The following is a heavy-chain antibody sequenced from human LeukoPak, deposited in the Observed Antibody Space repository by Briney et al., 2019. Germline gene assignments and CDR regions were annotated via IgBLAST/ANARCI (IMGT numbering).Heavy chain of an antibody. D-gene: IGHD6-13*01. CDR3: ARDPGEPGEQQLVDY. J-gene: IGHJ4*02. CDR2: ISSSSSYI. Sequence: TGGSLRLSCAASGFTFSSYSMNWVRQAPGKGLEWVSSISSSSSYIYYADSVKGRFTISRDNAKNSLYLQMNSLRAEDTAVYYCARDPGEPGEQQLVDYWGQGTLVTVSS. V-gene: IGHV3-21*01. CDR1: GFTFSSYS.